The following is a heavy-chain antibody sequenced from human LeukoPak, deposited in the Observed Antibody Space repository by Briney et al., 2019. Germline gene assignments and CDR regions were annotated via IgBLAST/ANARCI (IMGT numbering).Heavy chain of an antibody. CDR2: IFPGDFGT. J-gene: IGHJ6*03. Sequence: GESLKISCKGSGYSFSSYWIGWVRQLPGKGLEGMGIIFPGDFGTRYSPSFQGRVTLSADKSISTAYLQWSSLKASDTAMYYCVRGSPLVYYMDGWGKGTTVTASS. V-gene: IGHV5-51*01. CDR3: VRGSPLVYYMDG. CDR1: GYSFSSYW. D-gene: IGHD6-19*01.